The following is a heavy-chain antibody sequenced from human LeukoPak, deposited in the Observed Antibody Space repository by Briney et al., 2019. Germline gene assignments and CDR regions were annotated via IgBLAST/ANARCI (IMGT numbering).Heavy chain of an antibody. V-gene: IGHV4-59*08. Sequence: SETLSLTCTVSGVSSSSSYWSWIRQPPGKGLEWIGYIFYTGDSNHNPSFKSRVSISLDTSKDQISLKLSSVTAADTAVYYCARHRFASPLDSWGQGTLVTVSS. CDR2: IFYTGDS. D-gene: IGHD2-21*01. CDR1: GVSSSSSY. J-gene: IGHJ4*02. CDR3: ARHRFASPLDS.